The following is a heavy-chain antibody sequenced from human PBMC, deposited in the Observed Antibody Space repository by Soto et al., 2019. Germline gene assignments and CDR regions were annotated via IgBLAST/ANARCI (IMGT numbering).Heavy chain of an antibody. Sequence: PGGSLRLSCAASGITFSSYWMHWVRQAPGKGLVWVSRINSDGSSTNYADSVEGRFTISRDNAKNTLYLQMNSLRVEDCAVYYWATVNDYGGPGTGFDQWGQGTLVTASS. CDR3: ATVNDYGGPGTGFDQ. CDR1: GITFSSYW. D-gene: IGHD4-17*01. J-gene: IGHJ5*02. CDR2: INSDGSST. V-gene: IGHV3-74*01.